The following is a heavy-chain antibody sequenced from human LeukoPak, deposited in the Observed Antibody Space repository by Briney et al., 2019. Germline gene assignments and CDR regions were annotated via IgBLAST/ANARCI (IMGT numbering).Heavy chain of an antibody. CDR2: INQDRSEK. CDR1: GFTLSSYW. J-gene: IGHJ4*02. Sequence: GGSLRLSCAASGFTLSSYWINWVRQAPGKGLEWVANINQDRSEKYYVDSVKGRFTISRDNAKNSLYLQMNSLRAEDTAVYYCARDFRNAGDYWGQGTLATVSS. CDR3: ARDFRNAGDY. V-gene: IGHV3-7*01. D-gene: IGHD1-14*01.